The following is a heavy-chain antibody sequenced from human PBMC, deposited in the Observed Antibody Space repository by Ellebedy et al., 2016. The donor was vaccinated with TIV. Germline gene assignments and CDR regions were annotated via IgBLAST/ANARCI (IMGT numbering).Heavy chain of an antibody. V-gene: IGHV3-73*01. CDR3: TRTIEVAGPPYYYFGFDV. CDR1: GVIFSGSS. D-gene: IGHD6-19*01. Sequence: PGGSLRLSCEASGVIFSGSSVHWVRQPSGKGLEWIGHIRNNANNYATAYAASVKGRFTISRDDSRTTVSLQMNSMKTEDTAVYYCTRTIEVAGPPYYYFGFDVWGQGTTVTVSS. CDR2: IRNNANNYAT. J-gene: IGHJ6*02.